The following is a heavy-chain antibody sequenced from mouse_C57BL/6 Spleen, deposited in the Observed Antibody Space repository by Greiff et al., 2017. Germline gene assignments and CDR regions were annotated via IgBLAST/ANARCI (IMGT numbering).Heavy chain of an antibody. CDR2: ISSGSSTI. Sequence: LKLVESGGGLVKPGGSLKLSCAASGFTFSDYGMHWVRQAPEKGLEWVAYISSGSSTIYYADTVKGRFTISRDNAKNTLFLQMTSLRSEDTAMYYCARPYGSSSSWFAYWGQGTLVTVSA. V-gene: IGHV5-17*01. CDR3: ARPYGSSSSWFAY. J-gene: IGHJ3*01. CDR1: GFTFSDYG. D-gene: IGHD1-1*01.